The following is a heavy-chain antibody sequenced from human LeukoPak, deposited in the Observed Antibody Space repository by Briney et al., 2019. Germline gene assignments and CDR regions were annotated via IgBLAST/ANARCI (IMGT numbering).Heavy chain of an antibody. CDR3: ARRSYHLLYAYYYYYMGV. D-gene: IGHD2-2*01. Sequence: PSQTLSLTCTVSGGSISSGGYYWSWVRQSPEKGLEWIAQINHSGNINYNPYNPSLQSRLTISVDTSKSQFSLMLKSVTVADTAVYYCARRSYHLLYAYYYYYMGVWGKGTPVTVSS. J-gene: IGHJ6*03. CDR1: GGSISSGGYY. CDR2: INHSGNI. V-gene: IGHV4-30-2*06.